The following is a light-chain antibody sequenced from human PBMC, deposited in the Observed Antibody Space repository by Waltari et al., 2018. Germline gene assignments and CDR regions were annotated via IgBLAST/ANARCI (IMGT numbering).Light chain of an antibody. CDR2: GAS. Sequence: EIVITQSPATLSLSPGETATLSCRASQSVRSDLAWYQQKPGQAPRLLIFGASSRATGIRDRFSGSGSGTEFTLTISSLEPEDAAVYFCQQNTKWPLTFGGGTKVEIK. CDR1: QSVRSD. J-gene: IGKJ4*01. CDR3: QQNTKWPLT. V-gene: IGKV3D-15*01.